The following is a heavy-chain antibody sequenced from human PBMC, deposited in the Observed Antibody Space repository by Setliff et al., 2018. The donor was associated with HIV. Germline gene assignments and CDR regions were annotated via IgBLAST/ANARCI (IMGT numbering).Heavy chain of an antibody. CDR2: MYFSGNA. J-gene: IGHJ6*02. Sequence: KASETLSLTCNVSGYSISSGFYWGWIRQPPGKGLEWIGTMYFSGNARISPFFKSRVTISVDTSKNQLSLNLTSVTAADTAVYYCARVETTVRGATYAMDVWGQGTTVTVSS. CDR1: GYSISSGFY. V-gene: IGHV4-38-2*02. D-gene: IGHD3-10*01. CDR3: ARVETTVRGATYAMDV.